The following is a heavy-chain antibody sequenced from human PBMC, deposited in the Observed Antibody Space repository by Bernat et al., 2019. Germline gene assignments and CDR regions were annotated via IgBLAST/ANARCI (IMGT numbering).Heavy chain of an antibody. Sequence: QVQLQESGPGLVKPSQTLSLTCTVSGDSISSTGYYWTWIRQHPEKGLEWIGYIYYSGNTYYKPSLKSRVTMSVDTSKNQFSLKLTSVTAADTAVYYCAREVSIFGVVDYWGQGTLFTVSS. CDR1: GDSISSTGYY. CDR2: IYYSGNT. J-gene: IGHJ4*02. V-gene: IGHV4-31*03. D-gene: IGHD3-3*01. CDR3: AREVSIFGVVDY.